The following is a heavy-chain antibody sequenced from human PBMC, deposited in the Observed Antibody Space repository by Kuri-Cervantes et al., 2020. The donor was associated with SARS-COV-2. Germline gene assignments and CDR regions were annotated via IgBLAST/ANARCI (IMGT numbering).Heavy chain of an antibody. D-gene: IGHD2-2*01. V-gene: IGHV3-11*04. CDR2: IGPSGTTK. CDR1: GFTFSNAW. J-gene: IGHJ5*02. CDR3: ARDCGSSTSRYALDP. Sequence: GGSLRLTCAASGFTFSNAWMSWVRQAPGKGLEWVSNIGPSGTTKYYADSVKGRFTISRDNAKNSLYLQMSSLRAEDTAVYYCARDCGSSTSRYALDPWGQGTLVTVSS.